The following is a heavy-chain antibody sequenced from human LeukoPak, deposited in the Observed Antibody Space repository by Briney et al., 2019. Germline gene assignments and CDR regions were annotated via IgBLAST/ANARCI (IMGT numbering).Heavy chain of an antibody. CDR3: ARLDSGGSWNFDY. CDR2: IYPGDSDT. V-gene: IGHV5-51*01. CDR1: GYSFTSYW. Sequence: GESLKISCKGSGYSFTSYWXGWVRQMXXXXXEWMGIIYPGDSDTRYSPSFQGQVTISADKSISTAYLQWSSLKASDTAMYYCARLDSGGSWNFDYWGQGSLVTVSS. J-gene: IGHJ4*02. D-gene: IGHD2-15*01.